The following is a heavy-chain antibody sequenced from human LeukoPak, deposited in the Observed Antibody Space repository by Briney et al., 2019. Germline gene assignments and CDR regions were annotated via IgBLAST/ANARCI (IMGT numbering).Heavy chain of an antibody. CDR1: GYTFTGYY. V-gene: IGHV1-2*06. Sequence: ASVKVSCKASGYTFTGYYMHWVRQAPAQGLEWMGRINPNSGGTNYAQKFQGRVTMTRDTSISTAYIELSRQRSHDTAVYYCARLGPYYDSSGYGQYNSFAPWGQGTLVTVSS. CDR3: ARLGPYYDSSGYGQYNSFAP. CDR2: INPNSGGT. J-gene: IGHJ5*02. D-gene: IGHD3-22*01.